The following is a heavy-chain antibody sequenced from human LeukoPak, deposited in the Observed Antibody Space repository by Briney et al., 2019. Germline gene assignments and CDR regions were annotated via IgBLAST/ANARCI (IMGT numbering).Heavy chain of an antibody. Sequence: GGSLRLSCAASGFTFSSYAMHWVRQAPGKGLEWVAVISYDGRNKYYADSVKGRFTISRDNSKNTPYLQMNSLRAEDTAVYYCARALNSYGYSPFDSWGQGTLVTVSS. CDR2: ISYDGRNK. CDR3: ARALNSYGYSPFDS. J-gene: IGHJ4*02. CDR1: GFTFSSYA. D-gene: IGHD5-18*01. V-gene: IGHV3-30-3*01.